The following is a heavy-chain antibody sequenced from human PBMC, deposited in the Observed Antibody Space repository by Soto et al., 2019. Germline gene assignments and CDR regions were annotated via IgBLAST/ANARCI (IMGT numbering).Heavy chain of an antibody. V-gene: IGHV4-34*01. CDR3: ARAFYSDGHGSPYNDY. D-gene: IGHD3-22*01. CDR2: INHSGST. Sequence: QVQIQQWGAGLLKPSETLSLTCAVYGGSFSGYYWTWIRQPPGKGLEWIGEINHSGSTNYKPSLKSRVTISVDTSKNQLSLKLSSVTADDTALYYCARAFYSDGHGSPYNDYWGQVTLVTVSS. J-gene: IGHJ4*02. CDR1: GGSFSGYY.